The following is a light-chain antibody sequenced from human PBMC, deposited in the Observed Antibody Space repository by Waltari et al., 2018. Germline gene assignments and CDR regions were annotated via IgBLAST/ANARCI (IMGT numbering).Light chain of an antibody. V-gene: IGKV3-15*01. CDR3: QQYNNWPPTFT. CDR1: QSVSSN. Sequence: EVVMTQSPATLSVSPGERAALSCRASQSVSSNLAWYQQKPGQAPRLLINGASTRATDIPASFSGSGSGTEFTLTISSLQPEDFGVYYCQQYNNWPPTFTFGPGTKVDIK. CDR2: GAS. J-gene: IGKJ3*01.